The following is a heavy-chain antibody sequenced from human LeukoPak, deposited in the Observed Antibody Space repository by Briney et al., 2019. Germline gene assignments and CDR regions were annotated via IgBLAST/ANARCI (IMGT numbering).Heavy chain of an antibody. CDR1: GFTFSSYA. CDR2: ISGSGGST. J-gene: IGHJ4*02. D-gene: IGHD6-19*01. Sequence: HPGGSLRLSCAASGFTFSSYAMSWVRQAPGKGLEWVSAISGSGGSTYYADSVKGRFTISRDNSKNTLYLQMNSLRAEDTAVYYCAKQVAVAWGGNFDYWGQGTLVTVSS. CDR3: AKQVAVAWGGNFDY. V-gene: IGHV3-23*01.